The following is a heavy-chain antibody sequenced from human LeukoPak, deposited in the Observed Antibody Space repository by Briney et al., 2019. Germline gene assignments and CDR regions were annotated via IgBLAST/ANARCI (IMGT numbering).Heavy chain of an antibody. V-gene: IGHV1-69*13. CDR2: IIPIFDTA. J-gene: IGHJ4*02. CDR1: GGTFSSYA. D-gene: IGHD3/OR15-3a*01. Sequence: ASVKVSCKASGGTFSSYAISWVRQAPGQGLEWMGGIIPIFDTANYAQKFQGRVTITADESTSTAYMELSSLRSEDTAVYYCARAGDFWTNYHPDQWGQGTLVTVSS. CDR3: ARAGDFWTNYHPDQ.